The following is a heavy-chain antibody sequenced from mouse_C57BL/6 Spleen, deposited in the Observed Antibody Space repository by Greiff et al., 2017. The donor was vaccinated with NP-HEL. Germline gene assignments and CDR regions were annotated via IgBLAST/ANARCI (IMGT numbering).Heavy chain of an antibody. CDR2: IDPSDSET. CDR3: VKGTTVVATTDWYCDV. J-gene: IGHJ1*03. D-gene: IGHD1-1*01. CDR1: GYTFTSYW. V-gene: IGHV1-52*01. Sequence: QVQLQQPGAELVRPGSSVKLSCKASGYTFTSYWMHWVKQRPIQGLEWIGNIDPSDSETHYTQKFKDKATLTVDKSSSTAYMQLSSLTSEDSAVEYCVKGTTVVATTDWYCDVGGTGTSVTVSS.